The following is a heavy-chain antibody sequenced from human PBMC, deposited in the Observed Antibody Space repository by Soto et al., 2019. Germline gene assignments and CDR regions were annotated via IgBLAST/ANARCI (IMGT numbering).Heavy chain of an antibody. CDR2: IYYSGST. J-gene: IGHJ4*02. CDR3: ARTSVGATILDC. CDR1: GGSISSGGYY. D-gene: IGHD1-26*01. V-gene: IGHV4-31*03. Sequence: SETLSLTCTVSGGSISSGGYYWSWIRQHPGKGLEWIGYIYYSGSTYYNPSLKSRVTISVDTSKNQFSLKLSSVTAADTAVYYCARTSVGATILDCWGQGALVTGSS.